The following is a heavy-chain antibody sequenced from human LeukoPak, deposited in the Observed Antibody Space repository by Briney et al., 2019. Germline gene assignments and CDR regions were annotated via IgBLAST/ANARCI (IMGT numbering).Heavy chain of an antibody. CDR1: GSSISSTGYY. D-gene: IGHD4-17*01. J-gene: IGHJ4*02. V-gene: IGHV4-61*02. CDR2: IYSSGST. CDR3: ARGYTVTTN. Sequence: SQTLSLTCSVSGSSISSTGYYWSWIRQPAGKGLEWIGRIYSSGSTDYNPSLQSRVTISVDTSKNQFSLSLRSVTAADTAVYYCARGYTVTTNWGQGTLVTVSS.